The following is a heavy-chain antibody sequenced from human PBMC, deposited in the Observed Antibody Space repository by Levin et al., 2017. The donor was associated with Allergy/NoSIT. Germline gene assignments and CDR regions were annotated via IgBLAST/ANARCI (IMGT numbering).Heavy chain of an antibody. Sequence: GESLKISCAASGFTFSSYSMNWVRQAPGKGLEWVSSISSSSSYIYYADSVKGRFTISRDNAKNSLYLQMNSLRAEDTAVYYCARAYGSAAAGTDYWGQGTLVTVSS. D-gene: IGHD6-13*01. CDR3: ARAYGSAAAGTDY. J-gene: IGHJ4*02. CDR1: GFTFSSYS. CDR2: ISSSSSYI. V-gene: IGHV3-21*01.